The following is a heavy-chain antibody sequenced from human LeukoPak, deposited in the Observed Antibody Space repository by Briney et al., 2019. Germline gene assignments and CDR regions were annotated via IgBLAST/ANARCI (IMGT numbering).Heavy chain of an antibody. D-gene: IGHD3-22*01. Sequence: SETLSLTCTVSGYSISSYYWSWIRQPPGKGLEWIGYIYYSGSTNYNPSLKSRVTISVDTSKNQFSLKLSSVTAADTAVYYCARDQPTYYYDSSGYYRGYYFDYWGQGTLVTVSS. CDR3: ARDQPTYYYDSSGYYRGYYFDY. CDR2: IYYSGST. V-gene: IGHV4-59*01. J-gene: IGHJ4*02. CDR1: GYSISSYY.